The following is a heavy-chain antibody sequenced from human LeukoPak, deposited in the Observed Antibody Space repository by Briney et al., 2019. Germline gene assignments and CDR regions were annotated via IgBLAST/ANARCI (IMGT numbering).Heavy chain of an antibody. V-gene: IGHV4-31*03. J-gene: IGHJ5*02. CDR3: GAAAGSLVNWFDP. CDR1: GGSISSGGYY. Sequence: SQTLSLTCTVSGGSISSGGYYWSWIRQHPGKGLEWIGYIYYSGSTYYNPSLKSRVTISVDTSKNQFSLKLSSVTAADTAVYYWGAAAGSLVNWFDPWGQGTLVTVSS. CDR2: IYYSGST. D-gene: IGHD6-13*01.